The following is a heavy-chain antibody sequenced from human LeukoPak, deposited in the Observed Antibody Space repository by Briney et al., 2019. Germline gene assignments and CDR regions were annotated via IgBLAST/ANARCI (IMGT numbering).Heavy chain of an antibody. J-gene: IGHJ4*02. CDR3: ARGLGSSRTMTTDY. D-gene: IGHD6-13*01. V-gene: IGHV1-8*01. CDR2: MNPNSGNT. Sequence: GASVKVSCKASGYTFTSYDINWVRQATGQGLEWMGWMNPNSGNTGYAQKFQGRVTMTRNTSISTAYMELSSLRCEDTAVYYCARGLGSSRTMTTDYWGQGTLVTVSS. CDR1: GYTFTSYD.